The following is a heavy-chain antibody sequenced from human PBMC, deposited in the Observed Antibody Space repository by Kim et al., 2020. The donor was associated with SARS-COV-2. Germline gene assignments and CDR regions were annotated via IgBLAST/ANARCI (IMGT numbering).Heavy chain of an antibody. CDR1: GGSISSYY. D-gene: IGHD3-3*01. J-gene: IGHJ4*02. CDR2: IYYSGST. V-gene: IGHV4-59*01. Sequence: SETLSLTCTVSGGSISSYYWSWIRQPPGKGVEWIGYIYYSGSTNYNPSLKSRVTISVDTSKNQFSLKLSSVTAADTAVYYCARGVLITIFGVVREFDYWGQGTLVTVSS. CDR3: ARGVLITIFGVVREFDY.